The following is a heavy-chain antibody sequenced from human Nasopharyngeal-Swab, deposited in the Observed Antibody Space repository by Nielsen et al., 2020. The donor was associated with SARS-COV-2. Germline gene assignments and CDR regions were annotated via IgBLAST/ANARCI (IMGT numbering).Heavy chain of an antibody. V-gene: IGHV3-30*04. CDR1: GFTFSSYA. CDR2: ISYDGSNK. J-gene: IGHJ1*01. Sequence: GESLKISCAASGFTFSSYAMHWVRQAPGKGLEWVAVISYDGSNKYYADSVKGRFTISRDNSKNTLYLQMNGLRAEDTAVYYYAGGYSGSYYEYFQHWGQGTLVTVSS. CDR3: AGGYSGSYYEYFQH. D-gene: IGHD1-26*01.